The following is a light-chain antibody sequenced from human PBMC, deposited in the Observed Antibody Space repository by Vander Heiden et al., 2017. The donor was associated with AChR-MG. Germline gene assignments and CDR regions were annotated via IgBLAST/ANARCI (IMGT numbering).Light chain of an antibody. CDR3: QSYDSSSYV. V-gene: IGLV6-57*02. CDR2: DDN. Sequence: NSMLTQPHSASESPGQPVTISCTGSSSSIASNYLQWYQQRPGSAPTTVIYDDNQRPSGVPDRFSCSIDISSTSASLTISGLEAEDEAYYCCQSYDSSSYVFGTGTKVTVL. CDR1: SSSIASNY. J-gene: IGLJ1*01.